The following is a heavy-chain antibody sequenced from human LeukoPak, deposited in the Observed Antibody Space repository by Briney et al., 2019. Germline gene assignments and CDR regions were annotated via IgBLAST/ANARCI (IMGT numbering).Heavy chain of an antibody. D-gene: IGHD2-21*02. CDR1: GGSMIGYH. Sequence: SETLSLTCAVYGGSMIGYHWTWIRQPPGQGLERIGEVNDSGNPYYNSSLKSRLTISLDTSKNQFSLKLSSVTAADTALYYCARGRFRFLMGVGDHYYIDVWGEGTTVTVSS. J-gene: IGHJ6*03. CDR2: VNDSGNP. V-gene: IGHV4-34*01. CDR3: ARGRFRFLMGVGDHYYIDV.